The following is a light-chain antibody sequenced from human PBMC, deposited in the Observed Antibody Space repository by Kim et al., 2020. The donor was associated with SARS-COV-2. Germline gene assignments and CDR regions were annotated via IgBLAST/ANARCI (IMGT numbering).Light chain of an antibody. J-gene: IGLJ2*01. CDR3: QAWDSGVV. CDR2: QDD. CDR1: KLGERY. V-gene: IGLV3-1*01. Sequence: SYELTQPPSVSVSPGQTVSLTCSGDKLGERYVCWYQQKPGQPPLLVIYQDDKRPSGIPERFSASNSGNTATLTISGTQPMDEADYYCQAWDSGVVFGGGTQLTVL.